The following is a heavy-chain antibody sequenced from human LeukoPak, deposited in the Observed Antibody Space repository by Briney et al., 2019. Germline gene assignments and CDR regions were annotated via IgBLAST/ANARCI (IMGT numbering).Heavy chain of an antibody. CDR3: ARDRTPFCTTSYVFDS. CDR1: GFTFSSYG. Sequence: GGSLRLSCAASGFTFSSYGMHWVRQAPGKGLEWVAFIRYDGSNKYYADSVKGRFTISRDNSKNTLYLQMNSLRVEDTAVYYCARDRTPFCTTSYVFDSWGQGTLVSVSP. V-gene: IGHV3-30*02. J-gene: IGHJ5*01. CDR2: IRYDGSNK. D-gene: IGHD2-2*01.